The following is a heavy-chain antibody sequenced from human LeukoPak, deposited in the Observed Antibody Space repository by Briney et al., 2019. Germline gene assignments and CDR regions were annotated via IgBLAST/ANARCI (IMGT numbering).Heavy chain of an antibody. CDR3: VRGALRGPLDX. CDR2: IKRYGDST. J-gene: IGHJ4*02. D-gene: IGHD3-16*01. Sequence: GGSLRLSCAASGFTFDDYGMSWVRQAPGKGLEWLSGIKRYGDSTGYADSVKGRFTISRDNAKKSLYLQMNSLRVDDTALYYCVRGALRGPLDXWGRGTLVTVXX. V-gene: IGHV3-20*04. CDR1: GFTFDDYG.